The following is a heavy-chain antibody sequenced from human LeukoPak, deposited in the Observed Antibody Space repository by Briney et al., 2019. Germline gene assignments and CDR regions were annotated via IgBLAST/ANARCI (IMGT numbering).Heavy chain of an antibody. Sequence: PSETLSLTCSVSGDSVSSGYWSWIRQPPGKGLEWIGHIYDSGITDYNSSLKSRLTISVDTSNNQFSLNLRSVTAADTAVYYCAGRGHRYSRDWGQGILVTVSS. CDR3: AGRGHRYSRD. V-gene: IGHV4-4*09. J-gene: IGHJ1*01. D-gene: IGHD2-15*01. CDR2: IYDSGIT. CDR1: GDSVSSGY.